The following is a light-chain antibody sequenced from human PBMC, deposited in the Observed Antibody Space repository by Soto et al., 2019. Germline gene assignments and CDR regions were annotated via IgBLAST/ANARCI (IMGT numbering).Light chain of an antibody. CDR3: QQYVTSPWA. CDR1: PSVSSSF. V-gene: IGKV3-20*01. CDR2: GAS. J-gene: IGKJ1*01. Sequence: EIVLTQSPGPLSLSPGERATLSCRASPSVSSSFLAWYQQKPGQAPRLLIYGASNRATGIPDRFSGSGSGTDFTLTVSRLEPEDFAVYYCQQYVTSPWAFGQGTKVAIE.